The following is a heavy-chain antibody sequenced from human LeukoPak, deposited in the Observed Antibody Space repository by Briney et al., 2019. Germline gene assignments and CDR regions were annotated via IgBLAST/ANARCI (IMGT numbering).Heavy chain of an antibody. CDR3: AKDLYGILTGYQDDAFDI. D-gene: IGHD3-9*01. CDR2: ISSSSSYI. CDR1: GFTFSSYS. J-gene: IGHJ3*02. Sequence: GGSLRLSCAASGFTFSSYSMNWVRQAPGKGLEWVSSISSSSSYIYYADSVKGRFTISRDNSKNTLYLQMNSLRAEDTAVYYCAKDLYGILTGYQDDAFDIWGQGTMVTVSS. V-gene: IGHV3-21*04.